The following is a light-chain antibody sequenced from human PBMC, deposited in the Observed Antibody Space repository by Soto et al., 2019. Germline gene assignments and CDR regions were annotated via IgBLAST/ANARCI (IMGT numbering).Light chain of an antibody. CDR2: KAS. Sequence: DIQMTQSPSTLSASVGDRVTNTCRASQSISSWLAWYQQKPGKAPKLLIYKASTLQSGFPSRFSGSGSGTEFTLAISSLQPDDSATYYCQQYNDNWTFGQGTKVDIK. V-gene: IGKV1-5*03. CDR3: QQYNDNWT. CDR1: QSISSW. J-gene: IGKJ1*01.